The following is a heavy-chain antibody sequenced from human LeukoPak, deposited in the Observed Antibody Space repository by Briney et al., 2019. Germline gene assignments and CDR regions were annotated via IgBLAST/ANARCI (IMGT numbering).Heavy chain of an antibody. Sequence: GASVKVSCRASGYTFTSFGVSWVRQAPGQGLEWMGWISAYNGNTNYAQKLQGRVTMTTDTSTSTAYMDLRSLRSDDTAVYYCARDLGDSSSLTFFDYWGQGSLVTVSS. CDR1: GYTFTSFG. J-gene: IGHJ4*02. V-gene: IGHV1-18*01. CDR3: ARDLGDSSSLTFFDY. CDR2: ISAYNGNT. D-gene: IGHD6-13*01.